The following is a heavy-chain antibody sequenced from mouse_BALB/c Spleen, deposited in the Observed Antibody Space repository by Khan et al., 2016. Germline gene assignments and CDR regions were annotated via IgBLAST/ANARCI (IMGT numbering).Heavy chain of an antibody. CDR2: ISSGGGNT. CDR1: GFTFSSYT. V-gene: IGHV5-9*01. D-gene: IGHD2-10*02. CDR3: ARNAYVNSWIAY. J-gene: IGHJ3*01. Sequence: EVELVEPGGGLVKPGGSLKLSCAASGFTFSSYTMSWVRQTPEKRLEWVATISSGGGNTYYPDSVKGRFTISRDNAKTTLYLQMSILMAKDTALDYYARNAYVNSWIAYWGQGTLVTFSA.